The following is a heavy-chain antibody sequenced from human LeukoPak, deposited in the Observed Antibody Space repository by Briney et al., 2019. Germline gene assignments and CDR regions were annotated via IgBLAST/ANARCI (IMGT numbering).Heavy chain of an antibody. CDR3: ARDIRVYNYYYAMDD. J-gene: IGHJ6*02. CDR1: VYTFTIYY. D-gene: IGHD3-3*02. V-gene: IGHV1-46*01. CDR2: INPSGGST. Sequence: ASVKVSFKSSVYTFTIYYINWVRQAPGQGLEWMGIINPSGGSTTYAQKFQGRVTMTRDTSTSTVYMELSSLRSEDTAVYYCARDIRVYNYYYAMDDWGQGTMVTVSS.